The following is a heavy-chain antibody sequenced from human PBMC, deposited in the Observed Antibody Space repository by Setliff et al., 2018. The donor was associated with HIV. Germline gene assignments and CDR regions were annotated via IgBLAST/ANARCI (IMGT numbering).Heavy chain of an antibody. CDR3: ASTRLTGSCSGGTCYLGWFDP. CDR1: GASIRGSSYF. V-gene: IGHV4-39*01. Sequence: SETLSLTCTVSGASIRGSSYFWGWIRQPPGKGLEWIASFHYSASTSYNPSLRSRVTISVDTSNNQFSLKLTSVTAADTAVYYCASTRLTGSCSGGTCYLGWFDPWGQGTLVTVSS. D-gene: IGHD2-15*01. J-gene: IGHJ5*02. CDR2: FHYSAST.